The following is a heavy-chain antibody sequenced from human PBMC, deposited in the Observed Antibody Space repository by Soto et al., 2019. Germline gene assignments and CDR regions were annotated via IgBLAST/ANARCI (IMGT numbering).Heavy chain of an antibody. V-gene: IGHV1-18*01. CDR3: ERMASSGSLNRFDN. Sequence: SVKVSCRASCYTFTSYGIIWVRQALGQGLEWMGWISAYNGNTNYAQKLQGRVTMTTDTSTSTAYMELRSLGSDDTAIYYCERMASSGSLNRFDNWGQGNAATVSS. D-gene: IGHD3-10*01. J-gene: IGHJ5*02. CDR2: ISAYNGNT. CDR1: CYTFTSYG.